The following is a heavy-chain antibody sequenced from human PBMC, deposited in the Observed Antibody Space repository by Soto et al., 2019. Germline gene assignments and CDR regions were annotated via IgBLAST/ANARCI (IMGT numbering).Heavy chain of an antibody. V-gene: IGHV3-23*01. Sequence: GGSLRLSCAASGFTFSSYAMSWVRQAPGKGLEWVSAISGSGGSTYYADSVKGRFTISRDNSKNTLYLQMNSLRAEDTAVYYCAKDRGYSYGDSQYNWFAPWGQGTLVTVSS. J-gene: IGHJ5*02. CDR2: ISGSGGST. CDR3: AKDRGYSYGDSQYNWFAP. D-gene: IGHD5-18*01. CDR1: GFTFSSYA.